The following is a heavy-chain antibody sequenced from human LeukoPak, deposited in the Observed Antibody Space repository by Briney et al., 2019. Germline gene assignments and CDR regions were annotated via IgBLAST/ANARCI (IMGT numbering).Heavy chain of an antibody. D-gene: IGHD1-26*01. CDR2: IYYSGST. V-gene: IGHV4-39*01. CDR1: GGSISSSSYY. Sequence: SETLSLTCTVSGGSISSSSYYWGWIRQPPGKGLEWIGSIYYSGSTYYNPSLKSRVTISVDTSKNQFSLKLSSVTAVDTAVYYCARQVGGSYFDYWGQGTLVTVSS. J-gene: IGHJ4*02. CDR3: ARQVGGSYFDY.